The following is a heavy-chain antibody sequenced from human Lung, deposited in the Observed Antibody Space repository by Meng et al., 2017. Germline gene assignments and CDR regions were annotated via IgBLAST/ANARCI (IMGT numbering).Heavy chain of an antibody. CDR2: INHSGST. J-gene: IGHJ4*02. CDR1: GGSFSDYD. Sequence: QWGARLVKPPDTLSLTCFVSGGSFSDYDWSWIRQPPGKGLEWIGEINHSGSTNYNPSLESRATISVDTSQNNLSLKLSSVTAADSAVYYCARGPTTMAHDFDYWGQGTLVTVSS. CDR3: ARGPTTMAHDFDY. D-gene: IGHD4-11*01. V-gene: IGHV4-34*01.